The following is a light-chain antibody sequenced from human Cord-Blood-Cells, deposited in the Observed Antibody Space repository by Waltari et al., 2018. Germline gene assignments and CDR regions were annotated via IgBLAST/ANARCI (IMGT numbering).Light chain of an antibody. CDR3: QQSYSTPFT. CDR1: QSLSSY. V-gene: IGKV1-39*01. CDR2: AAS. J-gene: IGKJ3*01. Sequence: EINMTQTPSSLSASAGDRVPITCRASQSLSSYLNWYQQKPGKARKLLIYAASSLQSGVPSRFHGSGSGTDFTLTISSLQPEDFATYYCQQSYSTPFTIGPGTKVDSK.